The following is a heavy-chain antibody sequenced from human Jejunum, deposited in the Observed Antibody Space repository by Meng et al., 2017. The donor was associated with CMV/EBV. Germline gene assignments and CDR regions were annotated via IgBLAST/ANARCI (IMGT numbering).Heavy chain of an antibody. CDR2: IRGPSTNI. J-gene: IGHJ4*02. V-gene: IGHV3-11*01. Sequence: LSCAASGFTLSGYYMGWVRPAPGKGLEWVSYIRGPSTNIKYADSVKGRFTVSRDNAKNSVYLQMDSLRVEDTAVYYCARGNYGFDYWGQGTPVTVSS. CDR1: GFTLSGYY. CDR3: ARGNYGFDY. D-gene: IGHD3-16*01.